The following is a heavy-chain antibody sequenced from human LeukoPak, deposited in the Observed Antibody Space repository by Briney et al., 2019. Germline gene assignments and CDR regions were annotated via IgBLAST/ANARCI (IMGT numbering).Heavy chain of an antibody. D-gene: IGHD3-3*01. CDR2: FYHSGST. V-gene: IGHV4-38-2*02. CDR1: GYFIRSGFY. CDR3: ARSRSDYYHSFDY. J-gene: IGHJ4*02. Sequence: SETLSLTCTVSGYFIRSGFYWGWIQQPPGKGLEWIGSFYHSGSTYYNPSLESRVTISLDTSKNQFSLKLTSVTAADTAVYYCARSRSDYYHSFDYWGQGTLVTVSS.